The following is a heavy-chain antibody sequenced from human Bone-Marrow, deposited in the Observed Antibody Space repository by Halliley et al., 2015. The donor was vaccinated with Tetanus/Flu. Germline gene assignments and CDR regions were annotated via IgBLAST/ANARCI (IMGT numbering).Heavy chain of an antibody. CDR3: ARRDLGNFSYIDAHDI. D-gene: IGHD1-7*01. CDR2: GDRSGNT. J-gene: IGHJ3*02. Sequence: TLSLTCTVSGGSISSYYWSWFRLPPGKGLEWIAYGDRSGNTDYNPSLRSRVTISVDASNNHFSLHLSSVTAADTAVYYCARRDLGNFSYIDAHDIWGQGTMVTVSS. CDR1: GGSISSYY. V-gene: IGHV4-59*08.